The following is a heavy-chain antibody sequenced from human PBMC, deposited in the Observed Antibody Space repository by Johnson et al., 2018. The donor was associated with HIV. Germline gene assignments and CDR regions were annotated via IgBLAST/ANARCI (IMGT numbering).Heavy chain of an antibody. D-gene: IGHD5-18*01. J-gene: IGHJ3*02. CDR2: IKSKTDGGTT. CDR1: GFTFNNAW. V-gene: IGHV3-15*01. CDR3: TTDKQLWLTVDI. Sequence: VQLVESGGGLVKPGGFLRLSCAASGFTFNNAWMSWVRQAPGKGLEWVGRIKSKTDGGTTDYAAPVKDRFTISRDDSKNTLYLQMNSLKTEDTAVYYCTTDKQLWLTVDIWGQWTMVTVSS.